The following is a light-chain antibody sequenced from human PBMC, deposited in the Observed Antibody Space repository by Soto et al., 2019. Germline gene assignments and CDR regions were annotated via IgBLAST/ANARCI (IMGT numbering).Light chain of an antibody. CDR2: EVS. Sequence: QSALTQPASVSGSPGQSITISCTGTSSDVGGYSYVSWYQQHPGKAPKLMIYEVSNRPSGVSNRFSGSKSGNTASLTISGLQAEDEADYYCSSYTSSSTPYAFGTGTKVTVL. CDR3: SSYTSSSTPYA. V-gene: IGLV2-14*01. CDR1: SSDVGGYSY. J-gene: IGLJ1*01.